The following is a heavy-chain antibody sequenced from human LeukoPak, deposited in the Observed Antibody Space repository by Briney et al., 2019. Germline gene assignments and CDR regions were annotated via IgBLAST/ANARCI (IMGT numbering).Heavy chain of an antibody. Sequence: PSETLSLTCTVSGGSIGRYYWSWIRQSPGKELEWIGHIYYNGITNSNPSLKSRVTISVNTSKNQFSLRLSSVTAADTAVYYRARDATFLARAFDIWGQGTLVTVSS. CDR1: GGSIGRYY. V-gene: IGHV4-59*01. CDR3: ARDATFLARAFDI. D-gene: IGHD2/OR15-2a*01. CDR2: IYYNGIT. J-gene: IGHJ3*02.